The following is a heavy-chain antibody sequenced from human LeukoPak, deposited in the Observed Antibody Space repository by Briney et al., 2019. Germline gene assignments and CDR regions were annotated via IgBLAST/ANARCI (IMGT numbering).Heavy chain of an antibody. V-gene: IGHV4-39*07. CDR3: ARVLEYSSSPSFDY. J-gene: IGHJ4*02. Sequence: NTSETLSLTCTVSGGSISSSSYYWGWIRQPPGKGLEWIGSIYYSGSTNYNPSLKSRVTMSVDTSKNQFSLKLSSVTAADTAVYYCARVLEYSSSPSFDYWGQGTLVTVSS. D-gene: IGHD6-6*01. CDR2: IYYSGST. CDR1: GGSISSSSYY.